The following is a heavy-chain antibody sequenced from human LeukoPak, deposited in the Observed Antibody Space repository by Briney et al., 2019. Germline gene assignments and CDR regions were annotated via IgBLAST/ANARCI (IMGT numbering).Heavy chain of an antibody. V-gene: IGHV4-39*07. Sequence: PSETLSLTCSVSGVSISSGSNYWGWIRQPPGKTLEWIGSIYSSGSTHYNPSLKSRVIILIDTAKNHFSLNLSSVTAADTAVYYCARSDGYGLVGIWGQGTMVTVSS. CDR2: IYSSGST. CDR1: GVSISSGSNY. J-gene: IGHJ3*02. D-gene: IGHD3-10*01. CDR3: ARSDGYGLVGI.